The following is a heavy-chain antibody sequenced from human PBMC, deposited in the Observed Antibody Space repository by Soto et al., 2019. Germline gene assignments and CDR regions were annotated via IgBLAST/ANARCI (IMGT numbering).Heavy chain of an antibody. CDR2: LYWDDDK. J-gene: IGHJ4*02. Sequence: QITLEESGPTLVKPTQTLTLTCPFSGFSLSTRGVGVGWIRQPPGKALEWLALLYWDDDKRYSPSLKSRLTITKDTSKNQVVLTMTNMDPVDTATYYCAHGSYSGTTYYFDYWGQGTLVTVSS. CDR1: GFSLSTRGVG. D-gene: IGHD6-13*01. V-gene: IGHV2-5*02. CDR3: AHGSYSGTTYYFDY.